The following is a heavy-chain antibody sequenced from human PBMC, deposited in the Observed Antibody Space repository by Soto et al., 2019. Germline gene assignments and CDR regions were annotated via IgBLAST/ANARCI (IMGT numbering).Heavy chain of an antibody. D-gene: IGHD2-2*01. V-gene: IGHV1-69*13. CDR1: GGTFSSYA. CDR2: IIPIFGTA. CDR3: ARSYCSRTSCSEYYYYSYCMHV. J-gene: IGHJ6*02. Sequence: ASVKVSCKASGGTFSSYAISWVRQAPGQGLEWMGGIIPIFGTANYAQKFQGRVTITADESTSTAYMELSSLRSQDTAVYYRARSYCSRTSCSEYYYYSYCMHVSGPGTTGALFS.